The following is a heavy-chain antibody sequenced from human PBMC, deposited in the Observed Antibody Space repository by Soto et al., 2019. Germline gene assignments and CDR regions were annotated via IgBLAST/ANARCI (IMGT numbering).Heavy chain of an antibody. D-gene: IGHD6-13*01. CDR2: IYYSGST. CDR3: ARDSGRIAAANYYYYGMDV. Sequence: SETLSLTCTVSGGSIGSYYWSWIRQPPGKGLEWIGYIYYSGSTNYNPSLKSRVTISVDTSKNQFSLKLSSVTAADTAVYYCARDSGRIAAANYYYYGMDVWGQGTTVTVSS. V-gene: IGHV4-59*01. CDR1: GGSIGSYY. J-gene: IGHJ6*02.